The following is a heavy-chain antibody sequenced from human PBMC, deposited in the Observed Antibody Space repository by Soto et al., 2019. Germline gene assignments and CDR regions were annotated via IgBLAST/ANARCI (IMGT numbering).Heavy chain of an antibody. CDR1: GYTFTSYG. V-gene: IGHV1-18*01. Sequence: ASVKVSCKASGYTFTSYGISWVRQAPGQGLEWMGWISAYNGNTNYAQKLQGRVTMTTDTSTSTAYMELRSLRSEDTAVYYCARGRIAARFDYYYCGLDVLGQGTRGNVSS. D-gene: IGHD6-6*01. CDR3: ARGRIAARFDYYYCGLDV. J-gene: IGHJ6*02. CDR2: ISAYNGNT.